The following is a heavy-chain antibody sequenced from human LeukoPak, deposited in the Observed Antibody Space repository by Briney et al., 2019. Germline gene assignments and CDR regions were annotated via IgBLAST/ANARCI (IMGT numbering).Heavy chain of an antibody. Sequence: GGSLRLSCAASGFTFSDYYMSWIRQAPGKGLEWVSYISSSGSTIYYADSVKGRFTISRDNAKNSLYLQMNSLRAEDTAVYYCARDADYDILTGLNWFDPWGQGTLVTVSS. CDR3: ARDADYDILTGLNWFDP. CDR2: ISSSGSTI. V-gene: IGHV3-11*01. D-gene: IGHD3-9*01. J-gene: IGHJ5*02. CDR1: GFTFSDYY.